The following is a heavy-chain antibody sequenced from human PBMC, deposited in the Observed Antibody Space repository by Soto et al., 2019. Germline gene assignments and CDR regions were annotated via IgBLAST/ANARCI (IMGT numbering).Heavy chain of an antibody. J-gene: IGHJ6*02. V-gene: IGHV3-23*01. Sequence: GGSLRLSCAASGFTFSSYAMSWVRQAPGKGREWVSAISGRGGSTYYADSAKGRFTIYRDNFKNTMYLHMNSLRAEDTALYSCAQDHHPSPYYYDSSGSPRYYYYGMDVWGQGTPVTVSS. CDR2: ISGRGGST. CDR1: GFTFSSYA. D-gene: IGHD3-22*01. CDR3: AQDHHPSPYYYDSSGSPRYYYYGMDV.